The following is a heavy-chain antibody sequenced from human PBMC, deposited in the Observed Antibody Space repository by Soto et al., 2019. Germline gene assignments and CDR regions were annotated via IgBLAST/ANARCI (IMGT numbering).Heavy chain of an antibody. Sequence: QVQLVESGGGVVQPGRSLRLSCAASGFTFSSYGMHWVRQAPGKGLEWVAVIWYDGSNKYYADSVKGRFTISRDNSKNTLYLQMNSLRAEDTAVYYCVRDSSGYYYYYYMDVWGKGTTVTVSS. CDR1: GFTFSSYG. J-gene: IGHJ6*03. CDR2: IWYDGSNK. V-gene: IGHV3-33*01. CDR3: VRDSSGYYYYYYMDV. D-gene: IGHD6-19*01.